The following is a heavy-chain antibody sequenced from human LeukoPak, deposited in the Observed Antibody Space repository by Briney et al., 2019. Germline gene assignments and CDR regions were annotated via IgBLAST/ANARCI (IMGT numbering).Heavy chain of an antibody. CDR2: IYHSGST. D-gene: IGHD4/OR15-4a*01. V-gene: IGHV4-38-2*01. J-gene: IGHJ5*02. CDR1: GYSISSGYY. CDR3: ASGGCSRHDYRIISHLQRADWFDP. Sequence: PSETLSLTCAVSGYSISSGYYWGWIRQPPGKGLEWIGSIYHSGSTYYNPSLKSRVTISVDTSKNQFSLKLSSVTAADTAVYYCASGGCSRHDYRIISHLQRADWFDPWGQGTLVTVSS.